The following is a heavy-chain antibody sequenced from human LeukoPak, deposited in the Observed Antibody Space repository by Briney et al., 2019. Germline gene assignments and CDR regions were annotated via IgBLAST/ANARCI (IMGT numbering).Heavy chain of an antibody. J-gene: IGHJ6*03. CDR3: ARDPSSSYYYYMDV. D-gene: IGHD6-6*01. V-gene: IGHV4-4*07. Sequence: SETLSLTCTVSGVSISSYYWSWLRHPAGKGLEWIGRIYTSGSTNYNPSLKSRVTISVDKSKNQFSLKLNSVTAADTAVYYCARDPSSSYYYYMDVWGKGTTVTVSS. CDR1: GVSISSYY. CDR2: IYTSGST.